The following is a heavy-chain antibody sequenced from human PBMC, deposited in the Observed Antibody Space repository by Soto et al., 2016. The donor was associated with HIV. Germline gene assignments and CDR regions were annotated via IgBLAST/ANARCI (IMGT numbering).Heavy chain of an antibody. J-gene: IGHJ4*02. V-gene: IGHV4-31*03. CDR1: GVSINSGSYY. D-gene: IGHD3-16*02. Sequence: QVQLQESGPGLVKPSQTLSLTCTVSGVSINSGSYYWSWIRQLPGKGLQWIGYIYDSGTMYSNPSLKSRVSISVDTSKNQFSLKLRSLTAADTAVYYCARDSFEGLRVGELSLGGGFDYVGPGTPGHRLH. CDR2: IYDSGTM. CDR3: ARDSFEGLRVGELSLGGGFDY.